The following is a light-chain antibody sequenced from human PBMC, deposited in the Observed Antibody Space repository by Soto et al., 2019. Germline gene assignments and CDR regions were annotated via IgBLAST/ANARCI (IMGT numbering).Light chain of an antibody. V-gene: IGKV3-15*01. J-gene: IGKJ5*01. CDR3: HQYNNWPPYT. CDR1: QSISSN. Sequence: EIMMTQSPATLSLSPGERVTLSCRASQSISSNLAWYQQKPGQAPRLLIYGASTRATGIPARFSGSGSGTGFTLTISSLQSEDFAIYYCHQYNNWPPYTFGQGTRLEIK. CDR2: GAS.